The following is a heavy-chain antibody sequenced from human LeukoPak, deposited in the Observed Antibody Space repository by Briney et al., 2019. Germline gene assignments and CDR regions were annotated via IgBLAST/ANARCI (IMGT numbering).Heavy chain of an antibody. J-gene: IGHJ4*02. CDR2: MSVTADST. CDR1: GFTFSSYA. CDR3: AIRVAATRTLDY. Sequence: GESLRLSCAVSGFTFSSYAMNWVRQAPGKGLEWVSGMSVTADSTYYADSVKGRFTISRDNSMNTVYLQMNSLRGEDTAIYYCAIRVAATRTLDYWGQGTLVTVSS. D-gene: IGHD1-1*01. V-gene: IGHV3-23*01.